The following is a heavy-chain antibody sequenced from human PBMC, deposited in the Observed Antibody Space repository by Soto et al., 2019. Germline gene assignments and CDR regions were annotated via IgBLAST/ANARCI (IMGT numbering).Heavy chain of an antibody. CDR2: IWYDGSNK. V-gene: IGHV3-33*01. CDR3: ARGGGPTAVLGY. D-gene: IGHD4-17*01. CDR1: GFTFSSYG. Sequence: QVQLVESGGGVVQPGRSLRLSCAASGFTFSSYGMHWVRQAPGKGLEWVAVIWYDGSNKYYADSVKGRFTISRDNSKNTLYLQMNSLRAEDTAVYYGARGGGPTAVLGYWGQGTLVTVSS. J-gene: IGHJ4*02.